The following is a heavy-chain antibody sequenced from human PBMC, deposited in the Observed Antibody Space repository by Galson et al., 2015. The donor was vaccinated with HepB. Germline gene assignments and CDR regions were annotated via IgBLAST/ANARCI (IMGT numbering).Heavy chain of an antibody. CDR3: TRVVVPKRLYYFDY. Sequence: SLRLSCAASGFTFSDYYMSWIRQAPGKGLEWVSYISSSSSYTNYADSVKGRFTISRDNAKNSLYLQMNSLRAEDTAVYYCTRVVVPKRLYYFDYWGQGTLVTVSS. J-gene: IGHJ4*02. CDR2: ISSSSSYT. V-gene: IGHV3-11*06. D-gene: IGHD3-10*01. CDR1: GFTFSDYY.